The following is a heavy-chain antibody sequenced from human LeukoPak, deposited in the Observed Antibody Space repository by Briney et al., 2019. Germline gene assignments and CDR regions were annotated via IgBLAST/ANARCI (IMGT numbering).Heavy chain of an antibody. CDR3: ADGYEDNTFDI. D-gene: IGHD1-1*01. V-gene: IGHV4-39*01. CDR1: GGSISSGSYY. J-gene: IGHJ3*02. CDR2: IYYSGST. Sequence: KTSETLSLTCTVSGGSISSGSYYWSWIRQPAGKGLEWIGSIYYSGSTYYNPSLKSRVTTSVDTSKNQFSLKLSSVTAADTAVYYCADGYEDNTFDIWGQGTMVTVSS.